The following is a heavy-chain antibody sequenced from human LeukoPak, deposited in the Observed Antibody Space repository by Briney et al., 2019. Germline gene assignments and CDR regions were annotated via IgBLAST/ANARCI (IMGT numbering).Heavy chain of an antibody. CDR2: INLEGSGT. Sequence: GGSLRLSCAASGFTFSNYWMHWVRQAPGKGLVWVSRINLEGSGTIYADSVKGRFTISRDNAKNTLYLQMNSLRAEDAAVYYCVRQYIYLPFDYWGQGTLVTVSS. D-gene: IGHD1-1*01. CDR3: VRQYIYLPFDY. CDR1: GFTFSNYW. V-gene: IGHV3-74*01. J-gene: IGHJ4*02.